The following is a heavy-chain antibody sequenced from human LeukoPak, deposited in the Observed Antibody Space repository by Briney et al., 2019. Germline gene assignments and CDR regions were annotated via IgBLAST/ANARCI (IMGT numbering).Heavy chain of an antibody. V-gene: IGHV3-23*01. CDR1: QFVFSSYA. D-gene: IGHD1-1*01. J-gene: IGHJ4*02. CDR3: VRREAGTKCFDC. CDR2: ITDSGGNT. Sequence: GGSLRLSCAASQFVFSSYAMSWVRQAPGKGLEWVSGITDSGGNTYHADSVRGRFTISRDNSKSTLYLQMNSLRAEDTAVYFCVRREAGTKCFDCWGQGTLVTVSS.